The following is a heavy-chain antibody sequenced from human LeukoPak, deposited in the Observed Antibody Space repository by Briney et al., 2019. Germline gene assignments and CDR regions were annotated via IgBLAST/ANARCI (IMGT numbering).Heavy chain of an antibody. V-gene: IGHV4-34*01. J-gene: IGHJ4*02. CDR3: ARGASRIQLWLRFNY. Sequence: SEILSLTCAVYGGSFSGYYWSWIHQPPGKGLEWIGEINHSGSTNYNPSLKSRVTISVDTSKNQFSLKLSSVTAADTAVYYCARGASRIQLWLRFNYWGQGTLVTVSS. D-gene: IGHD5-18*01. CDR2: INHSGST. CDR1: GGSFSGYY.